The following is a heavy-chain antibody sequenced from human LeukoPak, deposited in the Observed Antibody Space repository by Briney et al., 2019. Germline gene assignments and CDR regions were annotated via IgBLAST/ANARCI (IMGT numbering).Heavy chain of an antibody. D-gene: IGHD1-14*01. Sequence: SETLSLTCTVSGGSISNYYWSWIRQPPGKGLEWIGYIDYSGSTNYNSSLRSRVTLSVDTSKSQFSLNLISVTTADTAVYYCATGAGDFDHWGQGILVTVSS. V-gene: IGHV4-59*12. J-gene: IGHJ4*02. CDR1: GGSISNYY. CDR3: ATGAGDFDH. CDR2: IDYSGST.